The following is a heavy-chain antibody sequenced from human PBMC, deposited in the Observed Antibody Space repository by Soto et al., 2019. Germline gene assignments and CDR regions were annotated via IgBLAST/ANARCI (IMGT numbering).Heavy chain of an antibody. V-gene: IGHV3-64*01. D-gene: IGHD3-9*01. CDR1: GFTFSSYA. CDR2: ISSNGGST. CDR3: ARDPEGRSYDILTGYYYYYYYMDV. Sequence: GGSLRLSCAASGFTFSSYAMHWVRQAPGKGLEYVSAISSNGGSTYYANSVKGRFTISRDNSKNTLYLQMGSLRAEDMAVYYCARDPEGRSYDILTGYYYYYYYMDVWGKGTTVTVSS. J-gene: IGHJ6*03.